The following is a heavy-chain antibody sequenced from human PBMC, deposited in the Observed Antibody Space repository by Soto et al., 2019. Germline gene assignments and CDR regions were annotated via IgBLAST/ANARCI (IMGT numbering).Heavy chain of an antibody. J-gene: IGHJ6*02. Sequence: SGGSLRLSCAASGFTFSSYDMHWVRQATGKGLEWVSAIDTAGATYYPGSVKGRFTISRENAKNSFYLQMNSLRVGDTAVYYCARGGYYGSGPMDVWGQGTTVTVSS. CDR3: ARGGYYGSGPMDV. V-gene: IGHV3-13*04. CDR1: GFTFSSYD. CDR2: IDTAGAT. D-gene: IGHD3-10*01.